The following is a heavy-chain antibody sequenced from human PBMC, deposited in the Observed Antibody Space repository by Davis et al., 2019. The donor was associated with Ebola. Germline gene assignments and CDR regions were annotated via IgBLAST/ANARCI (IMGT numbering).Heavy chain of an antibody. Sequence: ESLKISCAASGFTFSSYAMSWIRQPPGKGLEWIGEINHSGSTNYNPSLKSRVTISVDTSKNQFSLKLSSVTAADTAVYYCARAYGDYVGAFDIWGQGTMVTVSS. D-gene: IGHD4-17*01. V-gene: IGHV4-34*01. CDR3: ARAYGDYVGAFDI. CDR2: INHSGST. CDR1: GFTFSSYA. J-gene: IGHJ3*02.